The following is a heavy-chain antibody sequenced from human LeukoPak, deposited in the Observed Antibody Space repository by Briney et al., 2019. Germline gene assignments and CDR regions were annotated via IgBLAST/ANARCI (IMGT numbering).Heavy chain of an antibody. D-gene: IGHD6-13*01. CDR1: GGTFSSYA. CDR3: ARFQQGAYFDY. V-gene: IGHV1-69*05. Sequence: SVKVSCKASGGTFSSYAISWVRQAPGQGLEWMGGIIPIFGTANYAQKFQGRVTMTRDTSISTAYMELSRVRYDDTAVYYCARFQQGAYFDYWGQGTLVTVSS. J-gene: IGHJ4*02. CDR2: IIPIFGTA.